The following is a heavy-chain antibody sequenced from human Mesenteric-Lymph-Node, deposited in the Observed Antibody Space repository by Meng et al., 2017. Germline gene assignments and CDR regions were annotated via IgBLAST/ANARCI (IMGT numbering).Heavy chain of an antibody. J-gene: IGHJ3*02. D-gene: IGHD3-22*01. V-gene: IGHV3-23*01. CDR3: AKRGIDYYDSSGYNDAFDI. Sequence: GESLKISCAASGFTFSSYAMSWVRQAPGKGLEWVSAISGSGGSTYYADSVKGRFTISRDNSKNTLYLQMNSLRAEDTAVYYCAKRGIDYYDSSGYNDAFDIWGQGTMVTVSS. CDR2: ISGSGGST. CDR1: GFTFSSYA.